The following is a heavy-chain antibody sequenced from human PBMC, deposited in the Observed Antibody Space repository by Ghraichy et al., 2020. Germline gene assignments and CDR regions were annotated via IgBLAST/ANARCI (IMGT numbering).Heavy chain of an antibody. Sequence: SETLSLTCTVSGGSISSYYWSWIRQPAGKGLEWIGRIYTSGSTNYNPSLKSRVTMSVDTSKNQFSLKLSSVTAADTAVYYCARDTLTYSIAAAPEAGWFDPWGQGTLVTVSS. J-gene: IGHJ5*02. D-gene: IGHD6-13*01. CDR2: IYTSGST. CDR3: ARDTLTYSIAAAPEAGWFDP. V-gene: IGHV4-4*07. CDR1: GGSISSYY.